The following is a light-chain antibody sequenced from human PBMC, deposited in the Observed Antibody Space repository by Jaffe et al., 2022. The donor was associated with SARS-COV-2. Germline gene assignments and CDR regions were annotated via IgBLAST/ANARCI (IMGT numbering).Light chain of an antibody. CDR2: DAS. V-gene: IGKV3-11*01. CDR1: QGVGTH. CDR3: QHRETWPPLT. Sequence: DIVLTQSPATLSSSPGERATLSCTASQGVGTHLAWYQQRPGQAPRLLIYDASNRAAGIPARFSGSGSGTDFTLTISSLEPEDFAVYYCQHRETWPPLTFGGGTKVEI. J-gene: IGKJ4*01.